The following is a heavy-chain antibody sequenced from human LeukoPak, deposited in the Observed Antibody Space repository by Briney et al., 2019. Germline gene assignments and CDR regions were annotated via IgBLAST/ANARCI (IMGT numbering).Heavy chain of an antibody. CDR3: ARVGGNSDVDYMDV. CDR1: GGTFSSYA. J-gene: IGHJ6*03. D-gene: IGHD4-23*01. CDR2: IIPIFGTA. V-gene: IGHV1-69*05. Sequence: GASVKVSCKASGGTFSSYAISWVRQAPGQGLEWMGGIIPIFGTANYAQKFQGRVTITTDESTSTDYMELSSLRSEDTAVYYCARVGGNSDVDYMDVWGKGTTVTVSS.